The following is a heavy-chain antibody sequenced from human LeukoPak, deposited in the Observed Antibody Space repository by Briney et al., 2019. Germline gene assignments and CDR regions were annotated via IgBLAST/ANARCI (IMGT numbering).Heavy chain of an antibody. J-gene: IGHJ4*02. Sequence: GGSLRLSCAASGFTFSSYWMHWVRQAPGKGLEWVSAISGSGSSTYYADSVKGRFTISRDNSKNTLYLQMNSLRAEDTAVYYCAKDMVVVVVAAAYDYWGQGTLVTVSS. CDR3: AKDMVVVVVAAAYDY. CDR1: GFTFSSYW. V-gene: IGHV3-23*01. CDR2: ISGSGSST. D-gene: IGHD2-15*01.